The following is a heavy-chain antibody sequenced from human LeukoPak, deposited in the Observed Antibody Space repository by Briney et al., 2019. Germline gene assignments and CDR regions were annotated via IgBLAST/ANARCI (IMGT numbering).Heavy chain of an antibody. V-gene: IGHV4-59*05. CDR1: GASISSHS. CDR3: SHGYSYGYPLNYFDY. CDR2: IYYSGST. J-gene: IGHJ4*02. D-gene: IGHD5-18*01. Sequence: PSETLSLTCTVSGASISSHSWSWIRQPPGKGLEWIGSIYYSGSTYYNPSLKSRVTISVDTSKNQFSLKLSSVTAADTAVYYCSHGYSYGYPLNYFDYWGQGTLVTVSS.